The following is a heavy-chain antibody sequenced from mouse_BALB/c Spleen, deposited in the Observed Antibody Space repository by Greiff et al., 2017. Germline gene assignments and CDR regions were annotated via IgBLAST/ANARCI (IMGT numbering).Heavy chain of an antibody. CDR1: GYTFTSYY. D-gene: IGHD1-1*01. Sequence: VMLVESGPELVKPGASVRISCKASGYTFTSYYIHWVKQRPGQGLEWIGWIYPGNVNTKYNEKFKGKATLTADKSSSTAYMQLSSLTSEDSAVYFCARPYGSDWYFDVWGAGTTVTVSS. J-gene: IGHJ1*01. CDR3: ARPYGSDWYFDV. V-gene: IGHV1S56*01. CDR2: IYPGNVNT.